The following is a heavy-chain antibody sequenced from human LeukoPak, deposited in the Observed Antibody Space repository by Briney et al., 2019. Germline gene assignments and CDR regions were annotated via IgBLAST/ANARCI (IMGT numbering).Heavy chain of an antibody. D-gene: IGHD6-13*01. CDR2: INHSGST. Sequence: SETLSLTCAVYGGSFSGYYWSWIRQPPGKGLEWIGEINHSGSTNYNPSLKSRVTISVDTSKNQFSLKMISLTAADTAVYYCARKGSSTWYTYWFDPWGQGTLVTVSS. V-gene: IGHV4-34*01. CDR1: GGSFSGYY. CDR3: ARKGSSTWYTYWFDP. J-gene: IGHJ5*02.